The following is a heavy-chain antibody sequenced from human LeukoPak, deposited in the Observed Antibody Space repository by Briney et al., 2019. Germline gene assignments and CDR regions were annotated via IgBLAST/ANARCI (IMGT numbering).Heavy chain of an antibody. CDR2: ISGSGGST. V-gene: IGHV3-23*01. CDR3: AKSGLSQRTYYYYMDV. Sequence: AISGSGGSTYYADSVKGRFTISRDNSKNTLYLQMNSLRAEDTAVYYCAKSGLSQRTYYYYMDVWGKGTTVTVSS. D-gene: IGHD2-2*01. J-gene: IGHJ6*03.